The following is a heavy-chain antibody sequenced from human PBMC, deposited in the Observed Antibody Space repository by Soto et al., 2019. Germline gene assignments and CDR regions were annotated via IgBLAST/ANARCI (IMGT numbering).Heavy chain of an antibody. V-gene: IGHV3-53*01. D-gene: IGHD3-10*01. CDR3: ARSFGELLLGAFDI. CDR2: IYSGGST. Sequence: GGSLRLSCAASGFTVSSNYMSWVRQAPGKGLEWVSVIYSGGSTYYADSVKGRFTISRDNSKNTLYLQMNSLRAEDTAVYYCARSFGELLLGAFDIWGQGTMVTVSS. CDR1: GFTVSSNY. J-gene: IGHJ3*02.